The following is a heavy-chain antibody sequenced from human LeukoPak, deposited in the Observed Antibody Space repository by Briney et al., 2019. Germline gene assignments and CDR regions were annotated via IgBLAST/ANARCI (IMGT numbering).Heavy chain of an antibody. V-gene: IGHV3-30-3*01. CDR2: ISYDGSNK. J-gene: IGHJ5*01. Sequence: PGRSLRLSCAASGFTFSSYAMHWVRQAPGKGLEWVAVISYDGSNKYYADSVKGRFTISRDNSKNTLYLQMNSLRAEDTAVYYCAREQLGGNFDFWGQGTLVTVSS. CDR1: GFTFSSYA. CDR3: AREQLGGNFDF. D-gene: IGHD1-1*01.